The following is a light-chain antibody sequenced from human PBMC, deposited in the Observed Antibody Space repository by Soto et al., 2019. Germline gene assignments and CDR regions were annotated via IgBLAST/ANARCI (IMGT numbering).Light chain of an antibody. J-gene: IGKJ1*01. CDR3: MQGTYWPRT. V-gene: IGKV2-30*01. Sequence: DVVMTQSPLSLPVTLGQPASISCRSSQSLVFTNGNTYLDWYQQRPGQSTRRLIYEVSGRASGVPDRFSGSGSDTDFTLKISRVEAEDIGVYYCMQGTYWPRTFGQETKVEIK. CDR1: QSLVFTNGNTY. CDR2: EVS.